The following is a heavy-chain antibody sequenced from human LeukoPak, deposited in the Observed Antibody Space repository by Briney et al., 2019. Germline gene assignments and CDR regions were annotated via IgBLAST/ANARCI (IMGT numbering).Heavy chain of an antibody. D-gene: IGHD4-17*01. CDR2: ISYDGSNK. J-gene: IGHJ4*02. CDR3: ARDEGNDYGDYDDY. Sequence: PGGSLRLSCAASGFTFSSYAMHWVRQAPGKGLEWVAVISYDGSNKYYADSVKGRFTISRDNSKNTLYLQMNGLRAEDTAVYYCARDEGNDYGDYDDYWGQGTLVTVSS. V-gene: IGHV3-30-3*01. CDR1: GFTFSSYA.